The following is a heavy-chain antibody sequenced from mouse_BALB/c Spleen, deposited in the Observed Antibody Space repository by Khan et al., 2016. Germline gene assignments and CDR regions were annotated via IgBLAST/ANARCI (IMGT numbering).Heavy chain of an antibody. D-gene: IGHD2-2*01. J-gene: IGHJ2*01. CDR3: ASYYGYYFDY. V-gene: IGHV3-8*02. CDR1: GDSITSGY. CDR2: INYSGST. Sequence: EVQLQESGPSLVKPSQTLSLTCSVTGDSITSGYWNWIRKFPGNKLEYMGYINYSGSTYYNTSLNSRIYITRDTSKNQYYLQLNSVSTDDTSSYSCASYYGYYFDYWGQGTTLTVSS.